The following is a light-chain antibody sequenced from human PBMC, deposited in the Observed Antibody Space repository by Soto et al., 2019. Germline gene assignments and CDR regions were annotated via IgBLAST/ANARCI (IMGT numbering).Light chain of an antibody. CDR2: GAS. V-gene: IGKV3-15*01. J-gene: IGKJ1*01. Sequence: EIVMTQSPATLSVSPGXRATLSCRASQSVSSNLAWYQQKPGQAPRLLIYGASTRATGIPARFSGSGSGTEFTLTISSLQSEDFAVYYCQQYNNWPPWTFGHGTKVDIK. CDR3: QQYNNWPPWT. CDR1: QSVSSN.